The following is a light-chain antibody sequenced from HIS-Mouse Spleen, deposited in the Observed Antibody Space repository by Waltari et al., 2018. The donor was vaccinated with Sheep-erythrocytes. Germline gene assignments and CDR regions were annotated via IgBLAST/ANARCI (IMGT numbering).Light chain of an antibody. V-gene: IGLV3-1*01. J-gene: IGLJ3*02. Sequence: SYELTQPPSVSVSPGQTASITCPGDNLGDKYACWYQQKPGQSPVLVIYPDSKRPSGIPDRFSGSNSGDTATLTISGTQAMDEADYYCQAWDSSTAWVFGGGTKLTVL. CDR1: NLGDKY. CDR3: QAWDSSTAWV. CDR2: PDS.